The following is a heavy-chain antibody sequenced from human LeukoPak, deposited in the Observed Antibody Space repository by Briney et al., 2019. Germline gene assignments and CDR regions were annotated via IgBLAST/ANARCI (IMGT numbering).Heavy chain of an antibody. V-gene: IGHV3-23*01. CDR3: AKGYDFWSGTFDY. Sequence: GRSLRLSCAASGFTFSSYGMHWVRQAPGKGLEWVSAISGSGGSTYYADSVKGRFTISRDNSKNTLYLQMNSLRAEDTAVYYCAKGYDFWSGTFDYWGQGTLVTVSS. J-gene: IGHJ4*02. CDR2: ISGSGGST. CDR1: GFTFSSYG. D-gene: IGHD3-3*01.